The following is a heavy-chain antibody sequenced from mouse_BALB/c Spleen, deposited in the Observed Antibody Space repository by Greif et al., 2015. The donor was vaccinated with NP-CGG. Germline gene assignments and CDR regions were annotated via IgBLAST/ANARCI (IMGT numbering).Heavy chain of an antibody. J-gene: IGHJ1*01. CDR2: IRNKPKGYTT. CDR3: ARYINDDDIYWVFDV. CDR1: GFTSTDYY. D-gene: IGHD2-12*01. Sequence: EVMLVESGGGLVQPGGSLRLSCATSGFTSTDYYMSWVRQPPGKALEWLGFIRNKPKGYTTEYSASVKGRFTISRDNSQSILYLQINTLRAEDSDTYYCARYINDDDIYWVFDVWGAGTTVTVSS. V-gene: IGHV7-3*02.